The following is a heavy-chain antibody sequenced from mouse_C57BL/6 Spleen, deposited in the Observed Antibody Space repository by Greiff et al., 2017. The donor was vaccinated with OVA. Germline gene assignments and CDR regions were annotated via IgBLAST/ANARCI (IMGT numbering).Heavy chain of an antibody. V-gene: IGHV1-69*01. D-gene: IGHD1-1*02. CDR3: ARGPDMDFDV. CDR2: IDPSDSYT. CDR1: GYTFTSYW. Sequence: QVQLKQPGAELVMPGASVKLSCKASGYTFTSYWMHWVKQRPGQGLEWIGEIDPSDSYTNYNQKFKGKSTLTVDKSSSTAYMQLSSLTSEDSAVYYCARGPDMDFDVWGTGTTVTVSS. J-gene: IGHJ1*03.